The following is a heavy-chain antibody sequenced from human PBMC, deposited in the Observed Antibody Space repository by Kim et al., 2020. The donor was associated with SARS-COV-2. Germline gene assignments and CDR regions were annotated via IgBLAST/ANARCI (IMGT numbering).Heavy chain of an antibody. D-gene: IGHD3-10*01. V-gene: IGHV3-48*04. CDR3: ARGGSGTFDI. J-gene: IGHJ3*02. Sequence: GGSLRLSCAASGFTFSLYSMDWVRQAPGKGLEWLSYITGSSSTIYYADSVRGRFTISRENAKNLVYLQMNSLRVEDTAVYYCARGGSGTFDIWGQGALGT. CDR1: GFTFSLYS. CDR2: ITGSSSTI.